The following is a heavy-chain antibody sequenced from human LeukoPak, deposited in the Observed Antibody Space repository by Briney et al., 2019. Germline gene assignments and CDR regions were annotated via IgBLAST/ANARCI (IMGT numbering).Heavy chain of an antibody. V-gene: IGHV3-30*18. Sequence: PGGSLRLSCAASGFTFSNCGMHGVRQAPGKGLEWVAVISYDGSIKDYADSVKGRFTISRDNSKNTLYLQMNSLRAEDTAVYYCAKAKSFSGSVTIVDYWGQGTLVTVSS. CDR2: ISYDGSIK. D-gene: IGHD1-26*01. CDR1: GFTFSNCG. CDR3: AKAKSFSGSVTIVDY. J-gene: IGHJ4*02.